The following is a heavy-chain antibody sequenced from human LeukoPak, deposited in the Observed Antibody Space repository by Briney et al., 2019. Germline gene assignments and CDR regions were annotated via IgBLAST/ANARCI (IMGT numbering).Heavy chain of an antibody. CDR3: CWVVTPDAFDI. CDR2: IIPIFGTA. J-gene: IGHJ3*02. V-gene: IGHV1-69*01. D-gene: IGHD4-23*01. Sequence: SVKVSCKASGGTFGSYAISWVRQAPGQGLEWMGGIIPIFGTANYAQKFQGRVTITADESTSTAYMELSGLRSEDTAVYYCCWVVTPDAFDIWGQGTMVTVSS. CDR1: GGTFGSYA.